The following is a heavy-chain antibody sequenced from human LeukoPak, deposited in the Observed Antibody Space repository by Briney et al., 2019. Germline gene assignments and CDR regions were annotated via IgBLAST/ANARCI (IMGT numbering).Heavy chain of an antibody. CDR1: GFTVSSNY. V-gene: IGHV3-53*01. J-gene: IGHJ4*02. Sequence: GGSLRLSCAASGFTVSSNYMSWVRQAPGKGVEWVSVIYSGGSTYYSDSVKGRFTISRDNSKNTLYLQMNSLRAEDTAVYYSVRGLRSGSYYNLEAGFDYWGQGTLVTVSS. CDR2: IYSGGST. CDR3: VRGLRSGSYYNLEAGFDY. D-gene: IGHD3-10*02.